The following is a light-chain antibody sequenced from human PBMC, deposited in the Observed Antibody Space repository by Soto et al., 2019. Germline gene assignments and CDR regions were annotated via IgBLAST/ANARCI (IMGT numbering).Light chain of an antibody. CDR1: QSISYW. J-gene: IGKJ4*01. V-gene: IGKV1-33*01. CDR2: DAS. CDR3: QQCDQLPLT. Sequence: DIQMTQSPSTLSASVGDRVTITCRASQSISYWLAWHQQKPGKAPKLLIYDASKLETGVPSRFSGSGSATDFTLTISSLQAEDIARYYCQQCDQLPLTFGGGTKVDIK.